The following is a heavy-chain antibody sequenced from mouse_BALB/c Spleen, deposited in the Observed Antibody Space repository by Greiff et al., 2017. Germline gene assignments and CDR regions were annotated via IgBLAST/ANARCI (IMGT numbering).Heavy chain of an antibody. V-gene: IGHV5-17*02. CDR2: ISSGSSTI. CDR3: ARFLAMDY. J-gene: IGHJ4*01. CDR1: GFTFSSFG. Sequence: EVMLVESGGGLVQPGGSRKLSCAASGFTFSSFGMHWVRQAPEKGLEWVAYISSGSSTIYYADTVKGRFTISRDNPKNTLFLQMTSLRSEDTAMYYCARFLAMDYWGQGTSVTVSS.